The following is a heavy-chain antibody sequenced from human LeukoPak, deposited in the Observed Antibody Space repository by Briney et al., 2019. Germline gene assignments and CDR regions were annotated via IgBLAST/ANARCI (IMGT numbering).Heavy chain of an antibody. CDR2: INPNSSGT. Sequence: VASVKVSCKASGYTFTGYYMHWVRQAPGQGLEWMGRINPNSSGTNYAQKFQGRVTMTRDTSISTAYMELSRLRSDDTAVYYCASLTTMVRGVNDYWGQGTLVTVSS. J-gene: IGHJ4*02. V-gene: IGHV1-2*06. CDR3: ASLTTMVRGVNDY. CDR1: GYTFTGYY. D-gene: IGHD3-10*01.